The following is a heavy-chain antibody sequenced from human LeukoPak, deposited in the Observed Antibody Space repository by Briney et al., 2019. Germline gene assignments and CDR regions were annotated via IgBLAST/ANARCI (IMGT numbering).Heavy chain of an antibody. Sequence: SETLSLTCTVSGGPISSYYWSWIRQPPGKGLEWIGYIYYSGSTNYNPSLKSRVTISVDTSKNQFSLKLSSVTAADTAVYYCARGGEVDYWGQGTLVTVSS. V-gene: IGHV4-59*01. CDR3: ARGGEVDY. D-gene: IGHD3-16*01. J-gene: IGHJ4*02. CDR1: GGPISSYY. CDR2: IYYSGST.